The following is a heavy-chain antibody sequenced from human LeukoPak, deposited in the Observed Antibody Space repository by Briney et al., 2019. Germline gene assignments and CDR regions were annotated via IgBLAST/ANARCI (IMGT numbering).Heavy chain of an antibody. J-gene: IGHJ4*02. CDR3: AREQHYSSGLDY. V-gene: IGHV3-11*01. D-gene: IGHD6-19*01. Sequence: GGSLRLSCAASGFTFSDYYMSWVRQAPGKGLEWVSYISSSGSTRYYADSVKGRFTISRDNAKNSLYLQMNSLRAEDTAVYYCAREQHYSSGLDYWGQGTLVTVSS. CDR2: ISSSGSTR. CDR1: GFTFSDYY.